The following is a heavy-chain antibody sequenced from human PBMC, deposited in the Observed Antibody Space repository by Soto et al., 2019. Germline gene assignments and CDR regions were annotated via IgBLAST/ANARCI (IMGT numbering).Heavy chain of an antibody. CDR3: ARQSGGLYDSSGLNFAY. CDR1: GYTFTSYA. D-gene: IGHD3-22*01. CDR2: INAGNGNT. Sequence: ASVKVSCKASGYTFTSYAMHWVRQAPGQSLEWMGWINAGNGNTKYSQKFQGRVTITRDTSASTAYMELSSLRSEDTAVYYCARQSGGLYDSSGLNFAYWGQGTLVTVSS. J-gene: IGHJ4*02. V-gene: IGHV1-3*01.